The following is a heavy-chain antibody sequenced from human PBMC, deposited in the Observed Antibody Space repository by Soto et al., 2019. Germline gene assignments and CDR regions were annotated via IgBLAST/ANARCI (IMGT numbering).Heavy chain of an antibody. CDR1: GSNFSRYA. D-gene: IGHD2-21*02. CDR2: IHTDGGDT. J-gene: IGHJ5*02. Sequence: QVQLVQSAAEVTKPGASVKLSCKTSGSNFSRYAVQWVRQAPGQTLNLMDWIHTDGGDTNYSQKFRGRLTITRDTSTTTTYMELSNLRAEDTAMYYCARVPRYTSDVVQVPAVMFDDWCVPWGQGTLVTVSS. V-gene: IGHV1-3*04. CDR3: ARVPRYTSDVVQVPAVMFDDWCVP.